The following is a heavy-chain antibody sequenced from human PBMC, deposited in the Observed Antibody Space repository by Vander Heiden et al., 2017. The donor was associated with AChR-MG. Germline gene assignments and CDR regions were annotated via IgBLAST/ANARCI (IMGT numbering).Heavy chain of an antibody. J-gene: IGHJ6*02. D-gene: IGHD3-16*01. CDR3: AKGRGPFYFYGMDV. CDR2: ISPSGETT. Sequence: EVQLLESGGDLVQPGGSLRLSCAASEFSFSSYAMTWVRQAPGKGLEWVSAISPSGETTYYTDSVKGRFTVSRDNSKNTFYLQMNSLTAEDTAVYICAKGRGPFYFYGMDVWGQGTTVTVSS. V-gene: IGHV3-23*01. CDR1: EFSFSSYA.